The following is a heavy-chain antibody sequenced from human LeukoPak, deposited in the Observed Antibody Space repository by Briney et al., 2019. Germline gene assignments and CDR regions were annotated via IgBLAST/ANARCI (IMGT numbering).Heavy chain of an antibody. CDR2: IYYSGST. V-gene: IGHV4-39*07. Sequence: SETLSLTRTVSGGSISSSSYYWGWIRQPPGKGLEWIGSIYYSGSTYYNPSLKSRVTISVDTSKNQFSLNLKSVTAADTAVYYCAGGVLLGTSGSYYFDHWGQGSLVTVSS. CDR3: AGGVLLGTSGSYYFDH. J-gene: IGHJ4*02. D-gene: IGHD2-8*02. CDR1: GGSISSSSYY.